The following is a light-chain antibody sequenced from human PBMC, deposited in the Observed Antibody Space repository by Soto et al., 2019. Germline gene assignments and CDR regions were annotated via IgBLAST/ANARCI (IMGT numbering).Light chain of an antibody. CDR1: SSNIGNNF. Sequence: QAVVPQPPSVSAAPGQKVTISCSGSSSNIGNNFVSWYQHLPGTAPKLLIYDNNKRPSDIPDRFSGSKSGTSATLAITGLQPGDEADYYCGTWDDSLSAGVFGGGTQLTVL. CDR3: GTWDDSLSAGV. V-gene: IGLV1-51*01. CDR2: DNN. J-gene: IGLJ2*01.